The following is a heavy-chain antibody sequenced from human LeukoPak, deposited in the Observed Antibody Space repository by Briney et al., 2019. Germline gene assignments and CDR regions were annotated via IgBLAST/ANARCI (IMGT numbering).Heavy chain of an antibody. CDR1: GGSISSYY. Sequence: PSETLSLTCTVSGGSISSYYWSWIRQPPGKGLEWIGYIYYSGSTNYNPSLKSRVTISVDTSKNQFSLKLSSVTAADTAVYYCAGGWGGWYFDYWGQGTLVTVSS. CDR3: AGGWGGWYFDY. V-gene: IGHV4-59*08. D-gene: IGHD3-10*01. J-gene: IGHJ4*02. CDR2: IYYSGST.